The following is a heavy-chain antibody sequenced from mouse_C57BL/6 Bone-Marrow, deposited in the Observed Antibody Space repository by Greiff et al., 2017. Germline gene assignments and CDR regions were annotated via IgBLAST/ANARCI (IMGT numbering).Heavy chain of an antibody. CDR3: ASGYYLPH. D-gene: IGHD1-1*01. V-gene: IGHV1-52*01. CDR1: GYTFTSYW. CDR2: IYPSDSET. J-gene: IGHJ2*01. Sequence: QVQLQQPGAELVRPGSSVKLSCKASGYTFTSYWMHWVKQRPIQGLEWIGNIYPSDSETHYNQKFKDKATLTVDKSSSTAYMQLSSLTSADSAVYYCASGYYLPHWGQGTTLTVSS.